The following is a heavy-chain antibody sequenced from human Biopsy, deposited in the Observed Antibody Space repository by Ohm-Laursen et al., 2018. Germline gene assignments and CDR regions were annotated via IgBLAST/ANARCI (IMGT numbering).Heavy chain of an antibody. CDR1: GYDFLDFH. CDR2: INPHTGVT. Sequence: GALVKVSCKASGYDFLDFHIHWVRQVPGQGLEWIGHINPHTGVTKYAQKFLDRITMTGDTSISTAYMDLSRLTSADTGIYYCARPSGGVSTIGFDPWGQGTLVIVSS. V-gene: IGHV1-2*05. D-gene: IGHD5/OR15-5a*01. CDR3: ARPSGGVSTIGFDP. J-gene: IGHJ5*02.